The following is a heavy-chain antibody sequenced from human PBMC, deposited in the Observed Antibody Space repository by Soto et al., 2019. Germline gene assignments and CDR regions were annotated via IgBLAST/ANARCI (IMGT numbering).Heavy chain of an antibody. J-gene: IGHJ3*01. CDR1: GFDFNYYS. D-gene: IGHD2-2*01. CDR2: IVPNAGTT. Sequence: QAQLVQSGAEVKKPGASVNVSCNASGFDFNYYSMHWVRQAPGQGLEWMGVIVPNAGTTTNAQKCPGRVTMTRDKSTNAVDMELTSLRAEDTAVYYCARKARNTRGREAFDLWGQGTMVTVSS. CDR3: ARKARNTRGREAFDL. V-gene: IGHV1-46*02.